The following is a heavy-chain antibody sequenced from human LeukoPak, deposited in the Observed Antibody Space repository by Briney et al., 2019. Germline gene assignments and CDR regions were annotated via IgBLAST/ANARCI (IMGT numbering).Heavy chain of an antibody. CDR1: GFTVSSNY. CDR2: ISSSSSYI. Sequence: GGSLRLSCAASGFTVSSNYMSWDRQAPGKRLEWVSSISSSSSYIYYADSVKGRFTISRDNSKNTLYLQMNSLRAEDTAVYYCAKDRSDTDMVYVFDYWGQGTLVTVSS. D-gene: IGHD5-18*01. CDR3: AKDRSDTDMVYVFDY. J-gene: IGHJ4*02. V-gene: IGHV3-21*04.